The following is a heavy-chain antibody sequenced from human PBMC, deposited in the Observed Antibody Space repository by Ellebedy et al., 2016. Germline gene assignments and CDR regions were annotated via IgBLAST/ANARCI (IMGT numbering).Heavy chain of an antibody. V-gene: IGHV3-21*01. CDR3: ARDLPGLQHGLDY. D-gene: IGHD4-11*01. J-gene: IGHJ4*02. CDR1: GFTFTTYN. CDR2: ISGGRDYI. Sequence: GESLKISXVGSGFTFTTYNMNWVRQAPGKGLEWVSSISGGRDYIYYADSMKGRFTISRDNARNSLYLLMNNLRAEDTAVYYCARDLPGLQHGLDYWGQGTLVTVSS.